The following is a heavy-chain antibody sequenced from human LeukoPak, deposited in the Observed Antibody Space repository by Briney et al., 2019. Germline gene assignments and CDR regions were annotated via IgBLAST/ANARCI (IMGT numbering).Heavy chain of an antibody. Sequence: GASVKVSCKASGGTFSSYAISWVRQAPGQGLEWMGGIIPIFGTANYAQKFQGRVTITADESTSTAYMELSSLRSEDTAVYYCARVQSRERFLEWINWFDPWGQGTLVTVSS. D-gene: IGHD3-3*01. V-gene: IGHV1-69*01. CDR1: GGTFSSYA. CDR3: ARVQSRERFLEWINWFDP. J-gene: IGHJ5*02. CDR2: IIPIFGTA.